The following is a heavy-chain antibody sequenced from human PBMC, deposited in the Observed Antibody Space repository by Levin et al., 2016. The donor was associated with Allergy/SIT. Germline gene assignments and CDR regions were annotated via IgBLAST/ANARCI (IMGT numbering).Heavy chain of an antibody. CDR2: ISGSGGST. CDR3: ARDPSGHGMDV. CDR1: GFTFSSYW. Sequence: GESLKISCAASGFTFSSYWMHWVRQAPGKGLEWVSAISGSGGSTYYADSVKGRFTISRDNSKNTLYLQMNSLRAEDTAVYYCARDPSGHGMDVWGQGTTVTVSS. J-gene: IGHJ6*02. D-gene: IGHD3-3*01. V-gene: IGHV3-23*01.